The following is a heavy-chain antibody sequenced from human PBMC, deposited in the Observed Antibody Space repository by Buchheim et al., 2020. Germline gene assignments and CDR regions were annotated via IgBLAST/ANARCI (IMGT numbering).Heavy chain of an antibody. CDR1: GYTFTSFD. J-gene: IGHJ6*02. CDR2: MNPNSGNT. CDR3: AREISHCSGGSCYWGYYYYYGMDV. Sequence: QVQLVQSGAEVKKPGASVKVSCKASGYTFTSFDINWVRQATGQGLEWMGWMNPNSGNTGYAQKFQGRVTMTRNTSLSTAYMELSSLRSEDTAVYYCAREISHCSGGSCYWGYYYYYGMDVWGQGTT. V-gene: IGHV1-8*01. D-gene: IGHD2-15*01.